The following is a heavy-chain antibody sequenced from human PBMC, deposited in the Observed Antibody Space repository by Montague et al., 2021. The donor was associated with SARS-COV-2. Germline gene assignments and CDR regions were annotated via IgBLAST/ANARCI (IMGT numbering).Heavy chain of an antibody. CDR1: GGSFSDYP. Sequence: SETLSLTCAVYGGSFSDYPWTWIRQPPGKGLQWIGQIRHSGATKYNPSLESRLTISVDTSKNQFSLKLSSVTAADTAVYYCARGAPGFWGQGSLATVSS. D-gene: IGHD6-25*01. V-gene: IGHV4-34*01. J-gene: IGHJ4*02. CDR3: ARGAPGF. CDR2: IRHSGAT.